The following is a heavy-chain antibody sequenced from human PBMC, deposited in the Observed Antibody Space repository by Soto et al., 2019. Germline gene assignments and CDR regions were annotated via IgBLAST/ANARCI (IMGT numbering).Heavy chain of an antibody. V-gene: IGHV1-69*01. CDR1: GGTFSRYA. CDR3: ARAERPYGDYDNYYYAMHV. CDR2: FIPIYGTR. Sequence: QVQVVHSGAEVKKPGSSVKVSCKASGGTFSRYAISWVRRAPGQGLEWIGGFIPIYGTRNYAQKFQGRVTITADESTSTAYMELSSLRSEDTAVYYCARAERPYGDYDNYYYAMHVWDQGTSVTVSS. J-gene: IGHJ6*02. D-gene: IGHD4-17*01.